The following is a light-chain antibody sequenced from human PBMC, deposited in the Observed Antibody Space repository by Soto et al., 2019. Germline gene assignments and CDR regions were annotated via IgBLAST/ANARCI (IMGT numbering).Light chain of an antibody. J-gene: IGLJ1*01. CDR2: EVS. CDR3: TSYTRIXTYV. V-gene: IGLV2-14*01. Sequence: QSSLTQPASVSESPGQSITISCAGTSSDVCGYNHVSWYQQHADKAPKLLIHEVSNRPSGVSNRFSGSKSGNTASLTISGLQAEDEADYYCTSYTRIXTYVVGTGTKVXV. CDR1: SSDVCGYNH.